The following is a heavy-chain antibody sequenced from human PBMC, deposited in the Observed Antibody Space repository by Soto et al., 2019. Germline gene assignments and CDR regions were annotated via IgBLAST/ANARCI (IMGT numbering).Heavy chain of an antibody. CDR2: ISSTGSTT. J-gene: IGHJ4*02. V-gene: IGHV3-48*02. CDR3: AREARGFDY. D-gene: IGHD3-10*01. CDR1: GFTFSSYN. Sequence: EVQLVESGGGSIQTGGSLRLFCAASGFTFSSYNMNWVRQAPGKGLEWISYISSTGSTTYYADSVKGRFTTSRDNAKNSLFLQMNSLRDEDTAVYYCAREARGFDYWGQGTLVTVSS.